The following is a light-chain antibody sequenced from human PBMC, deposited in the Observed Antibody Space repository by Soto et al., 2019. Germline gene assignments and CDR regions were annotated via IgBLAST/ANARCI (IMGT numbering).Light chain of an antibody. CDR2: GAS. Sequence: EIVLTQSPGTLSLSPGERATLSCRASQSVNSNYFAWYQQKPGQAPRLLIYGASSSATDIPDRFSGSGSGTDFTLTISRLEPDDFAVYYCQQYGSSPYTFGQGTKLEIK. J-gene: IGKJ2*01. V-gene: IGKV3-20*01. CDR3: QQYGSSPYT. CDR1: QSVNSNY.